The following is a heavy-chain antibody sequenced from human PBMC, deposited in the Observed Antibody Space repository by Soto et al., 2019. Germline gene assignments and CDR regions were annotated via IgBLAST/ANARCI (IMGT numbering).Heavy chain of an antibody. CDR2: ISGSGGST. CDR1: GFTFSSYA. D-gene: IGHD1-1*01. Sequence: HPGGSLRLSCAASGFTFSSYAMSWVRQAPGKGLEWVSAISGSGGSTYYADSVKGRFTISRDNSKNTLYLQMNSLRAEDTAVYYCAKVVRDWNDVVFYTNRQYYYYGMDVWGQGTTVTVSS. CDR3: AKVVRDWNDVVFYTNRQYYYYGMDV. J-gene: IGHJ6*02. V-gene: IGHV3-23*01.